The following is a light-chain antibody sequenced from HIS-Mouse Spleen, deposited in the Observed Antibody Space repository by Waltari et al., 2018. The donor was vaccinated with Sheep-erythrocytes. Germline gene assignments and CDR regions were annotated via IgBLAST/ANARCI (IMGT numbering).Light chain of an antibody. J-gene: IGLJ3*02. V-gene: IGLV2-8*01. CDR3: SSYAGSNNWV. CDR1: SSDVGGYNY. CDR2: EVS. Sequence: QSALTQPPSASGSPGQSVTISCTGTSSDVGGYNYVSWYQPHPGKAPKLRIYEVSKRPSGVPGRFSVSKSGHTATLTVSGLQAEDEADYYCSSYAGSNNWVFGGGTKLTVL.